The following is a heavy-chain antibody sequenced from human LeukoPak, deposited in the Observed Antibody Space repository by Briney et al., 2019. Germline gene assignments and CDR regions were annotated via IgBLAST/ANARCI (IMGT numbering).Heavy chain of an antibody. CDR1: GFTFSGYS. Sequence: GGSLRLSCAASGFTFSGYSMNWVRQAPGKRLEWVSSISSSSRYIFYADSVRGRFTISRDNAKNSLYLQMNSLGAEDTAVYYCARVSAEQVVTAILGRIDYWGRGTLVTVSS. J-gene: IGHJ4*02. D-gene: IGHD2-21*02. V-gene: IGHV3-21*01. CDR3: ARVSAEQVVTAILGRIDY. CDR2: ISSSSRYI.